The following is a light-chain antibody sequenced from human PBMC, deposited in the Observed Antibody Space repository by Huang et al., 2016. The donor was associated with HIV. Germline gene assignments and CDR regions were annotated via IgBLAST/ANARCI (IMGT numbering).Light chain of an antibody. V-gene: IGKV3-11*01. CDR2: DAS. CDR3: QQRSNWLLT. CDR1: QSVSSY. Sequence: EIVLTQSPATLSLSPGERATLSCRASQSVSSYLAWYQQKPGQAPRLLIYDASNRATGIPARCSGSGSGTDFTLTISSLEPEDLAVYYCQQRSNWLLTFGGGTKVEIK. J-gene: IGKJ4*01.